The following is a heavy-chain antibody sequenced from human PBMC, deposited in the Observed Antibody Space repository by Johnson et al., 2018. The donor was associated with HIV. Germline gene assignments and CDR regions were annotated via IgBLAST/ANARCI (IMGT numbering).Heavy chain of an antibody. CDR2: IYSITGT. CDR1: GFTFSNAW. CDR3: AKDCVGVWWSRAFDI. J-gene: IGHJ3*02. D-gene: IGHD2-21*01. V-gene: IGHV3-66*01. Sequence: VQLVESGGGLIKPGGSLRLSCAASGFTFSNAWMSWVRQAPGKGLEWVSVIYSITGTYYADSVKGRFTISRDNSKNTVYLQMNSLRVEDTAVYYCAKDCVGVWWSRAFDIWGQGTMVTVSS.